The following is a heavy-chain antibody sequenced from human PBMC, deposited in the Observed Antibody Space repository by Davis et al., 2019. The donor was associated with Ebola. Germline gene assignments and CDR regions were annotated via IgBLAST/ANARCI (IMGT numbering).Heavy chain of an antibody. CDR3: ARGRDIVATTTHYFDY. J-gene: IGHJ4*02. D-gene: IGHD5-12*01. CDR2: INHSGST. CDR1: GGSFSGYY. Sequence: PSETLSLTCAVSGGSFSGYYWSWIRQPPGKGLEWIGEINHSGSTNYNPSLKSRVTISVDTSKNQFSLKLSSVTAADTAVYYCARGRDIVATTTHYFDYWGQGTLVTVSS. V-gene: IGHV4-34*01.